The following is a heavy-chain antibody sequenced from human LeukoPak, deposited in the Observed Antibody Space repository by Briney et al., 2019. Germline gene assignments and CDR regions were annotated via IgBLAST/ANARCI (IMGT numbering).Heavy chain of an antibody. CDR3: ARRRDLYSGSYYPFDY. CDR2: IYPGDSDT. CDR1: GYSFSSYL. Sequence: KSGESLKISCKGSGYSFSSYLIGWVRQMPGKGLEWMGIIYPGDSDTRYSPSFQGQVTISADKSISTAYLQWSSLKASDTAMYYCARRRDLYSGSYYPFDYWGQGTLVTVSS. J-gene: IGHJ4*02. V-gene: IGHV5-51*03. D-gene: IGHD1-26*01.